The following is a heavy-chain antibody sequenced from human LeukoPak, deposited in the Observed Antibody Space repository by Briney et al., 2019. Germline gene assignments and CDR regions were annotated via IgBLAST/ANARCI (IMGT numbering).Heavy chain of an antibody. D-gene: IGHD1-26*01. CDR1: GYTFTSYG. CDR2: IIPIFGTA. J-gene: IGHJ5*02. Sequence: SVKVSCKASGYTFTSYGISWVRQAPGQGLEWMGGIIPIFGTANYAQKFQGRVTITADESTSTAYMELSSLRSEDTAVYYCARRPYSGSPNWFDPWGQGTLVTVSS. CDR3: ARRPYSGSPNWFDP. V-gene: IGHV1-69*13.